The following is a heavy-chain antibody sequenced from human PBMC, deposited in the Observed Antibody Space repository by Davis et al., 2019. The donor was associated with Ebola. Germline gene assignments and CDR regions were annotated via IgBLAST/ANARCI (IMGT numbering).Heavy chain of an antibody. V-gene: IGHV3-64D*08. D-gene: IGHD6-13*01. CDR1: GFIFSSYA. J-gene: IGHJ4*02. Sequence: PGGSLRLSCSASGFIFSSYAMHWVRQAPGKGLEYVSAISSDGGSTYYADSVKGRFTISRDNSKNTLYLQMSSLRAEDTAVYYCVKDLNSAAAGGFGYWGQGTLVTVSS. CDR3: VKDLNSAAAGGFGY. CDR2: ISSDGGST.